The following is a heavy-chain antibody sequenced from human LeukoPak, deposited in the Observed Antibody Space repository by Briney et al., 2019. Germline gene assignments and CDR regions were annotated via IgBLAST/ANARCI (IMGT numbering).Heavy chain of an antibody. J-gene: IGHJ4*02. Sequence: PGGSLRLSCAASGFTFSSYAMSWVRQAPGKGLEWVSAISGSGGSTYYADSVKGRFTISRDNSKNTLYLQMNSPRAEDTAVYYCAKGSASYSSSSFDYWGQGTLVTVSS. CDR3: AKGSASYSSSSFDY. CDR2: ISGSGGST. V-gene: IGHV3-23*01. D-gene: IGHD6-13*01. CDR1: GFTFSSYA.